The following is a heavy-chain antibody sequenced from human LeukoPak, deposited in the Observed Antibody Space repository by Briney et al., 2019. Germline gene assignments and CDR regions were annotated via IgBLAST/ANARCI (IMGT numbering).Heavy chain of an antibody. V-gene: IGHV3-21*06. J-gene: IGHJ3*02. CDR2: ISGSSSFI. CDR3: ARKAAAAHDVFDI. Sequence: GGSLRLSCAASGFSFSSYAMSWVRQAPGKGLEWVSSISGSSSFIYYADSLKGRFTISRDNAKSTLYLQMNSLRVDDTAVYYCARKAAAAHDVFDICGQGTMVTVSS. D-gene: IGHD6-13*01. CDR1: GFSFSSYA.